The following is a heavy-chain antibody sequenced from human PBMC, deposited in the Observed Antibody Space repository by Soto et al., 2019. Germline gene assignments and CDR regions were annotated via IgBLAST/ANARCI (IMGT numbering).Heavy chain of an antibody. Sequence: PSETLSLTCTVSGGSISIYYWSWIRQPPGKGLEWIGYIYYSGSTNYNPSLKSRVTISVDTSKNQFSLKLSSVTAADTAVYYCTTYYYDSSGSPPDYWGQGTLVTVSS. CDR2: IYYSGST. V-gene: IGHV4-59*08. J-gene: IGHJ4*02. D-gene: IGHD3-22*01. CDR1: GGSISIYY. CDR3: TTYYYDSSGSPPDY.